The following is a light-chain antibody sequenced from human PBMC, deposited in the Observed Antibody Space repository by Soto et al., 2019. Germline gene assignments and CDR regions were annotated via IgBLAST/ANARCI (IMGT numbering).Light chain of an antibody. J-gene: IGKJ1*01. CDR1: ESISNW. V-gene: IGKV1-5*03. CDR2: KAS. CDR3: QQLHSYPRT. Sequence: DIQMTQSPSTLSASVGDRVIITCRASESISNWLAWYQQKPGKAPNLRIYKASSLKSGVPLRFSGSGSGTEFTLTISSLQPEDFATYYCQQLHSYPRTFGQGTKLDIK.